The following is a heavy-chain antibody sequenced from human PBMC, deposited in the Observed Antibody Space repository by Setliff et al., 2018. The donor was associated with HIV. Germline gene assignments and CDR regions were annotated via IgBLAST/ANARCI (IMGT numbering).Heavy chain of an antibody. J-gene: IGHJ3*02. Sequence: SETLSLTCTVSGGSISSYYWSWIRQPAGKGLEWIGRIYTSGSTNYNPSLKSRVTMSVDTSKNQFSLKLSSVTAADTAVNYCARGYCSGGSCYFSVDAFDIWGQGTMVTVSS. CDR1: GGSISSYY. D-gene: IGHD2-15*01. CDR2: IYTSGST. CDR3: ARGYCSGGSCYFSVDAFDI. V-gene: IGHV4-4*07.